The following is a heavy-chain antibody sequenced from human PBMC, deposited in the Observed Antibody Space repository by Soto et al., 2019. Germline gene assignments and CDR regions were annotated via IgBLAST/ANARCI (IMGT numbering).Heavy chain of an antibody. CDR2: LYYSGST. J-gene: IGHJ5*02. D-gene: IGHD2-15*01. CDR3: ARYLGYCSGGSCYSGHWFDP. Sequence: QVQLQESGPGLVKPSQTLSLTCTVSGGSISSGDYYWSWIRQPPGQGLEWSGYLYYSGSTYYNPSPKRRVNISVDTSKNQFSLKLSSVTAADTAVYYCARYLGYCSGGSCYSGHWFDPWGQGTLVTVSS. V-gene: IGHV4-30-4*01. CDR1: GGSISSGDYY.